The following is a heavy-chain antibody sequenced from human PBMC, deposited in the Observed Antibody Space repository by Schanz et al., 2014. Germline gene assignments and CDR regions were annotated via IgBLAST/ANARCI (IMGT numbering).Heavy chain of an antibody. J-gene: IGHJ4*02. D-gene: IGHD5-12*01. CDR1: GFTFSSYS. CDR3: ARKVVATIGGYYDN. CDR2: ISGSGGNT. V-gene: IGHV3-23*04. Sequence: EVQLVESGGGLVQPGGSLRLSCAASGFTFSSYSMNWVRQAPGKGLEWVSIISGSGGNTYYADAVRGRFTISRDNSKTTVYLQMNSLRAEDTAVYYCARKVVATIGGYYDNWGQGTLVTVSS.